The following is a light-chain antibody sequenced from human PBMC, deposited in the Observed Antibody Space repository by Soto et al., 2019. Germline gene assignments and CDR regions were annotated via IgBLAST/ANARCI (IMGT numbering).Light chain of an antibody. CDR2: GTS. J-gene: IGLJ3*02. V-gene: IGLV1-40*01. CDR3: QSYDFTLGAFWV. Sequence: VLTQPPSVSGAPGQRVTISCTGGASNIGANYDVHWYQQLPGTAPKLLIYGTSNRPSGVPDRFSGSKSGTSASLAITALQAEDEAHYFCQSYDFTLGAFWVFGGGTKVTVL. CDR1: ASNIGANYD.